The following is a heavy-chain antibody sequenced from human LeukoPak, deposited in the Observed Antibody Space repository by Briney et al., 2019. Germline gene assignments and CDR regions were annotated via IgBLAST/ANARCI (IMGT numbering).Heavy chain of an antibody. D-gene: IGHD2-2*01. CDR2: INPNSGVT. V-gene: IGHV1-2*02. Sequence: ASVKVSCKASGYTFTGNYMHWVRQAPGQGLGWMGWINPNSGVTKYAQKFQGRVTMTRDTSISTAYMELSRLRSDDTAVYYCASELTETRYCSSTSCPTSMDVWGKGTTVTVSS. CDR1: GYTFTGNY. J-gene: IGHJ6*03. CDR3: ASELTETRYCSSTSCPTSMDV.